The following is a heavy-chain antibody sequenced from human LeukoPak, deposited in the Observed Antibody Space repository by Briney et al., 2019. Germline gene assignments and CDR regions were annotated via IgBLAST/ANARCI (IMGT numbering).Heavy chain of an antibody. D-gene: IGHD3-22*01. CDR3: AKEGYYDSSGYYLR. Sequence: PGWSLRLSCAASEFSVSHNHMSWVSQAPGKGLEWVSAISGSGGSTYYADSVKGRFTISRDNSKNTLYLQMNSLRAEDTAVYYCAKEGYYDSSGYYLRWGQGTPVTVSS. CDR1: EFSVSHNH. J-gene: IGHJ4*02. V-gene: IGHV3-23*01. CDR2: ISGSGGST.